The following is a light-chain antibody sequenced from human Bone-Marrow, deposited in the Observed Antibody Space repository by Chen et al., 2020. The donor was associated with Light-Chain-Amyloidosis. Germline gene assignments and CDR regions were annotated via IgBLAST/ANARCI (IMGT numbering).Light chain of an antibody. V-gene: IGLV1-44*01. CDR1: SSNIGSKT. CDR3: ATWDDSLTGRV. J-gene: IGLJ3*02. Sequence: QSVLTQPPSASGTTGQRCTISCSGSSSNIGSKTVDWFQQLPGTAPKLLIHSDNQRPSGVPDRCSGSKSDPSASLAISGLQSEDEADYYCATWDDSLTGRVFGGGTKLTVL. CDR2: SDN.